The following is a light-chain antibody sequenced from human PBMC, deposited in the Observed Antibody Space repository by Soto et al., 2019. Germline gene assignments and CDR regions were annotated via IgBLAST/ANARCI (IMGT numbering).Light chain of an antibody. CDR3: QQRSNWLT. Sequence: EIVLTQSPVTLSLSPGESATLSCRASQSVYSYLAWYQQKPGQAPRLLIYDASNRATGTPARFSGSGSGTDFTLTISSLEPEDFAVYYCQQRSNWLTFGGGTKVEIK. CDR2: DAS. CDR1: QSVYSY. J-gene: IGKJ4*01. V-gene: IGKV3-11*01.